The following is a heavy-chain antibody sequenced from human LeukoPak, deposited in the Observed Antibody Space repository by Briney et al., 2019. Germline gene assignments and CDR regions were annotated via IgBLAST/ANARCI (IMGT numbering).Heavy chain of an antibody. D-gene: IGHD3-10*01. V-gene: IGHV3-23*01. CDR1: GFTFSSYA. CDR2: ISGSGGSA. Sequence: GGSLRLSCAASGFTFSSYAMSWVHQAPGKGLEWVSAISGSGGSAYYADSVKGRFTISRDNSKNTLYLQMNSLRAEDTAVYYCAKRFYGSGSYEPGYYYYMDVWGKGTTVTVSS. CDR3: AKRFYGSGSYEPGYYYYMDV. J-gene: IGHJ6*03.